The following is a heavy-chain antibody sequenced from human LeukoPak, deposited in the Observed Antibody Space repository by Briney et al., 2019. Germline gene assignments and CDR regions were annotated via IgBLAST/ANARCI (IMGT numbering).Heavy chain of an antibody. J-gene: IGHJ5*02. CDR1: GGSISSYY. Sequence: SETLSLTCTVSGGSISSYYWSWIRQPAGKGLEWIGRIYTSGSTNYNPSLKSRVTISVDTSKNQFSLKLSSVTAADTAVYYCARGITVVTPGANWFDPWGQGTLVTVSS. CDR2: IYTSGST. CDR3: ARGITVVTPGANWFDP. D-gene: IGHD4-23*01. V-gene: IGHV4-4*07.